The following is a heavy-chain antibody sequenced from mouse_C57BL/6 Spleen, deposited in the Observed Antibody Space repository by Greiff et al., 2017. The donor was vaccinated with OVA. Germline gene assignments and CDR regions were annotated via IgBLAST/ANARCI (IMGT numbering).Heavy chain of an antibody. D-gene: IGHD2-4*01. CDR3: ARPNYDYFDY. J-gene: IGHJ2*01. V-gene: IGHV5-17*01. CDR2: ISSGSSTI. CDR1: GFTFSDYG. Sequence: EVKLVESGGGLVKPGGSLKLSCAASGFTFSDYGMHWVRQAPEKGLEWVAYISSGSSTIYYADTVKGRLTISRDNAKNTLFLQMTSLRSEDTAMYYCARPNYDYFDYWGQGTTLTVSS.